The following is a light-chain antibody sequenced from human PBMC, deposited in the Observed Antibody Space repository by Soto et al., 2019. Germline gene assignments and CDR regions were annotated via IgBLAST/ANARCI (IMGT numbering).Light chain of an antibody. Sequence: EIVLTQPPVTLYLSPGERATLSCRASQTVSNQLAWYQQKPGQAPRLLIYDASRRVTGIPARFSGSGSGTDFTLTLSSLEPEDFAVYYCQQRAGSSTFGQGTRLEIK. CDR3: QQRAGSST. V-gene: IGKV3-11*01. CDR2: DAS. CDR1: QTVSNQ. J-gene: IGKJ5*01.